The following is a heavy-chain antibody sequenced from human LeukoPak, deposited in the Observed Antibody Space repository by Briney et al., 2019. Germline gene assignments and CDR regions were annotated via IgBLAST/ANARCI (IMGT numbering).Heavy chain of an antibody. Sequence: SETLSLTCTVSGGSIDGTTGHWGWIRQPPGKGLEWIGSVFYRGSPYYNPSLNSRLTISVDTSKSQFSLDLTSVTAADTAVYYCARAPGLGAATPADWFDPWGQGTLVTVSS. CDR1: GGSIDGTTGH. D-gene: IGHD1-26*01. CDR2: VFYRGSP. J-gene: IGHJ5*02. V-gene: IGHV4-39*07. CDR3: ARAPGLGAATPADWFDP.